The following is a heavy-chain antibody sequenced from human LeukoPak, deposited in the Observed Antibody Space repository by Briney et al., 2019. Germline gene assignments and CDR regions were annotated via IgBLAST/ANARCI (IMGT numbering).Heavy chain of an antibody. CDR1: GGSISSYY. D-gene: IGHD5-18*01. V-gene: IGHV4-59*01. CDR2: IYYSGST. Sequence: SETLSLTCTVSGGSISSYYWSWIRQPPGKGLEWIGYIYYSGSTNYNPSLKSRVTIPVDTSKNQFSLKLSSVTAADTAVYYCARDVDTAMGGAFDIWGQGTMVTVSS. CDR3: ARDVDTAMGGAFDI. J-gene: IGHJ3*02.